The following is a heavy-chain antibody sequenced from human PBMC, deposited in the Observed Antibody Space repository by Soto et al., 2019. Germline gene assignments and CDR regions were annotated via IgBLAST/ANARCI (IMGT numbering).Heavy chain of an antibody. CDR3: AREGTDIVVLVADTRHYYGMDV. J-gene: IGHJ6*02. D-gene: IGHD2-15*01. V-gene: IGHV1-69*01. Sequence: SGKVACTGSGGPFISYAISWVRQAPGQGLEWMGGIIPIFGTANYAQKFQGRVTITADESTSTAYMELSSLRSEDTAVYYCAREGTDIVVLVADTRHYYGMDVWGQGTTVTVSS. CDR1: GGPFISYA. CDR2: IIPIFGTA.